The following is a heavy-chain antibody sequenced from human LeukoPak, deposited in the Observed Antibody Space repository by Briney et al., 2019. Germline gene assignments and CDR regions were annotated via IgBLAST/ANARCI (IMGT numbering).Heavy chain of an antibody. D-gene: IGHD6-13*01. V-gene: IGHV4-31*03. CDR3: ARLPSSSWYYYFDY. Sequence: TLSLSCTVSGGSISSGGYYWSWIRQHPGKGLEWIGYIYYSGSTYYNPSLKSRVTISVDTSKNQFSLKLSSVTAADTAVYYCARLPSSSWYYYFDYWGQGTLVTVSS. CDR1: GGSISSGGYY. J-gene: IGHJ4*02. CDR2: IYYSGST.